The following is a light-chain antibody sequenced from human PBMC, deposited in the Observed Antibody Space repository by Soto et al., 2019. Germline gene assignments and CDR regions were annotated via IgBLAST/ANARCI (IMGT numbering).Light chain of an antibody. V-gene: IGLV2-14*01. Sequence: QAVVTQPASVSGSPGQSITISCTGTSSDVGIYNYVSWYQQHPGKAPKLIIYDVTNRPSGVSNRFSGSKSGNTASLTISGLQGEDEADYYCSSYTSSSTLVVFGGGTKVTVL. CDR1: SSDVGIYNY. J-gene: IGLJ2*01. CDR3: SSYTSSSTLVV. CDR2: DVT.